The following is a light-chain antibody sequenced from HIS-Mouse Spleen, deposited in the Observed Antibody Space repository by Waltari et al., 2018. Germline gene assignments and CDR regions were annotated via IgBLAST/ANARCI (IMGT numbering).Light chain of an antibody. CDR3: YSTDSSGNHRV. Sequence: SYELTQPPSVSVSPGQTARTTCPGDALTKKYAYWYQQKSGQAPVLVIYEDSKRPSGIPERFSGSSSGTMATLTISGAQVEDEADYYCYSTDSSGNHRVFGGGTKLTVL. J-gene: IGLJ2*01. CDR2: EDS. V-gene: IGLV3-10*01. CDR1: ALTKKY.